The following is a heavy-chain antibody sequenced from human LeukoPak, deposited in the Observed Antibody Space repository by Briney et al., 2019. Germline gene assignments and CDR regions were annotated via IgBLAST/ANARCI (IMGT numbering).Heavy chain of an antibody. V-gene: IGHV4-34*01. CDR3: ARERATNNYNNWFDP. J-gene: IGHJ5*02. D-gene: IGHD4-11*01. Sequence: SETLSLTCAVYGDSFSDFYWSWIRQPPGKGLEWIGEINRGGSTNYNPSLKSRVTISLDTSVNQFFLRLSPVTAADAGVYYCARERATNNYNNWFDPWGQGTLVTVSS. CDR2: INRGGST. CDR1: GDSFSDFY.